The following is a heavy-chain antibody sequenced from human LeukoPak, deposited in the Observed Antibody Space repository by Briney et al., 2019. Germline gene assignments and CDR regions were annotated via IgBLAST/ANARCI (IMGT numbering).Heavy chain of an antibody. CDR1: GFTLSSYS. Sequence: QAWGSLRLSCATSGFTLSSYSMNWVRQAPGKGLGWISYISSGSTTIYYADSVKGRFTISRDNAKNSLYLQMNSLRAEDTAVYYCARDVEQWLVRVYYFDYWGQGTLVTVSS. D-gene: IGHD6-19*01. J-gene: IGHJ4*02. V-gene: IGHV3-48*01. CDR2: ISSGSTTI. CDR3: ARDVEQWLVRVYYFDY.